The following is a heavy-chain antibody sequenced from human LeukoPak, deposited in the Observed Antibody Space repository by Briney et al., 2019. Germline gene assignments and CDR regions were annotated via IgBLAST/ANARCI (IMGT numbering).Heavy chain of an antibody. D-gene: IGHD3-16*02. Sequence: GTSVKVSCKASGFTFTSSAVQWVRQARGQRLEWIGWIVVGSGNTNYAQKFQERVTITRDRSTSTAYMELSSLRSEDTAVYYCAAARYDYVWGSYRYDAFDIWGQGTMVTVSS. V-gene: IGHV1-58*01. CDR1: GFTFTSSA. J-gene: IGHJ3*02. CDR3: AAARYDYVWGSYRYDAFDI. CDR2: IVVGSGNT.